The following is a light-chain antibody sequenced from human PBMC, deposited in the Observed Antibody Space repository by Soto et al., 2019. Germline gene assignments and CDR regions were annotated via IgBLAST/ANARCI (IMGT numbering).Light chain of an antibody. CDR3: SSYTSSSTLV. Sequence: QSALTQPASVSGSPGQSITISCTGTSSDVGGYNYVSWYQQHPGKAPKLMIYEFSNRPSGVSNRFSGSKSGNTASLTISGLHAEDEADYYCSSYTSSSTLVFGPGTKLTVL. V-gene: IGLV2-14*01. CDR2: EFS. CDR1: SSDVGGYNY. J-gene: IGLJ1*01.